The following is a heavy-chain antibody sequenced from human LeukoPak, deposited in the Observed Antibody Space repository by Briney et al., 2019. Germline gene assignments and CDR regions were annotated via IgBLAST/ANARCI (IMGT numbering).Heavy chain of an antibody. CDR1: GGSFSGYY. CDR3: ARKSIRFLEWLLYPNWFDP. Sequence: SETLSLTCAVYGGSFSGYYWSWIRQPPGKGLEWIGEINHSGSTNYNPSLKSRVTISVDTSKNQFSLKLSSVTAADTAVYYCARKSIRFLEWLLYPNWFDPWGQGTLVTVSS. V-gene: IGHV4-34*01. J-gene: IGHJ5*02. D-gene: IGHD3-3*01. CDR2: INHSGST.